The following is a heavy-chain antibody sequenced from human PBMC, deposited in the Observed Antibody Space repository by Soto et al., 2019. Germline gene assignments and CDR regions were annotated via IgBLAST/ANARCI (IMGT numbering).Heavy chain of an antibody. J-gene: IGHJ4*02. D-gene: IGHD2-21*02. CDR2: IFPLLAMV. V-gene: IGHV1-69*04. CDR1: GGALTNSG. Sequence: QVHLVQSGAEMKKPGSSVKFSCKASGGALTNSGISWVRQAPGQVREWMGGIFPLLAMVDYSQKFQGSATITAAESIKTAYMCLGSLKSDNAAISYFLKEDGADCKSWRQGT. CDR3: LKEDGADCKS.